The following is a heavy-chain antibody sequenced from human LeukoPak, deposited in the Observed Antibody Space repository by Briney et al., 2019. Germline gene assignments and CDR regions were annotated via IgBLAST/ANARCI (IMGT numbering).Heavy chain of an antibody. CDR2: INHSGST. CDR3: ARGPSLPASIGRRGTRRYYFDY. Sequence: PSETLSFTCAVYGGSFSGYYWSWIRQPPGKGLEWIGEINHSGSTNYNPSLKSRVTISVDTSKNQFSLKLSSVTAADTAVYYCARGPSLPASIGRRGTRRYYFDYWGQGTLVTVSS. V-gene: IGHV4-34*01. J-gene: IGHJ4*02. CDR1: GGSFSGYY. D-gene: IGHD3-16*01.